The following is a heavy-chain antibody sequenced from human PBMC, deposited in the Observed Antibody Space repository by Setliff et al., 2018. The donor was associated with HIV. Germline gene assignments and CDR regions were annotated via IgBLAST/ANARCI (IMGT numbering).Heavy chain of an antibody. CDR2: VSSRGDS. D-gene: IGHD4-17*01. Sequence: SETLSLTCTVSDSGTYYWSWIWQPAGKGLEWIGRVSSRGDSNYNPSLKSRVTMSVDTSKNQFSLKLTSVTASDTAVYYCARAAAGNTGPFDLWCQGSPVTVSS. J-gene: IGHJ4*02. V-gene: IGHV4-4*07. CDR3: ARAAAGNTGPFDL. CDR1: DSGTYY.